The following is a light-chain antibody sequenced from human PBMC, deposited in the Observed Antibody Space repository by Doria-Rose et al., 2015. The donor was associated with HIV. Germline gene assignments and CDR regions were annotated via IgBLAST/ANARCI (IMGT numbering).Light chain of an antibody. V-gene: IGKV3-20*01. CDR2: DAS. J-gene: IGKJ5*01. Sequence: EIVLPQSPGTLSLSPGERATLSCRASQRAKSSYLAWYQQKPGQAPRLLIYDASTRATGIPDRFSGSGSGTDFTLTISRLEPEDVAVYYCQQYGTSRGTFGQGTRLEIK. CDR3: QQYGTSRGT. CDR1: QRAKSSY.